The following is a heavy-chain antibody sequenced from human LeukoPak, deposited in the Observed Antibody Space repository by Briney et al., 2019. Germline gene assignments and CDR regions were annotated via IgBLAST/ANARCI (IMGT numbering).Heavy chain of an antibody. Sequence: SQTLSLTCAISGDSVSSNSGAWNWIRQSPSRGLEWLGRTYYRSKWYNDYAVSVKSRITINPDTSKNQFSLQLNSVTPEDTAVYYCARATYYYDSGSYYNWFDPWGQGTLVTVSS. D-gene: IGHD3-10*01. J-gene: IGHJ5*02. CDR1: GDSVSSNSGA. CDR2: TYYRSKWYN. CDR3: ARATYYYDSGSYYNWFDP. V-gene: IGHV6-1*01.